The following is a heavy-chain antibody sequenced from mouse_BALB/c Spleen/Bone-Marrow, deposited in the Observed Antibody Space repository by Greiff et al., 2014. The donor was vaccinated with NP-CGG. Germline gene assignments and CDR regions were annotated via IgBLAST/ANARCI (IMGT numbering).Heavy chain of an antibody. J-gene: IGHJ4*01. CDR2: IWAGGST. Sequence: QVQLQQSGPGLVAPSQSLSITCTVSGFSLTSYGVYWARQPPGKGLEWLGVIWAGGSTNYNSGLMSRLSIGKDNSKSQVLLKMNSLQTDDTAMYYCARVYGSSYDPYYYAMDYWGQGTSVTVSS. CDR3: ARVYGSSYDPYYYAMDY. D-gene: IGHD1-1*01. CDR1: GFSLTSYG. V-gene: IGHV2-9*02.